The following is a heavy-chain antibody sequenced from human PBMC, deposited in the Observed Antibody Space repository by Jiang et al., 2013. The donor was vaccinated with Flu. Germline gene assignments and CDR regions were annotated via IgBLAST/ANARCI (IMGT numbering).Heavy chain of an antibody. CDR1: GDSVSSNSAA. CDR3: VRGAPRLFDY. V-gene: IGHV6-1*01. CDR2: TYYRSKWYT. Sequence: SQTLSLTCAISGDSVSSNSAAWNWIRQSPSRGLEWLGRTYYRSKWYTNYAISVEGRITINPDTSKNQLSLQLNSVTPEDTAVYYCVRGAPRLFDYWGQGILVTVSS. J-gene: IGHJ4*02.